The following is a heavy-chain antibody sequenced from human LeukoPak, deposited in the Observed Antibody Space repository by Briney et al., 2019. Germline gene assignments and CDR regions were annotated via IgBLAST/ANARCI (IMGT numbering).Heavy chain of an antibody. Sequence: SETLSLTCTVSGYSISSSYYWGWIRQPPGKGLEWIGSIYHSGSTYYNPSLKSRVTISVDTSKNQFSLKLSSVTAADTAVYYCAKGGERFGSGSYNWFDPWGRGILVTVSS. CDR2: IYHSGST. V-gene: IGHV4-38-2*02. CDR3: AKGGERFGSGSYNWFDP. CDR1: GYSISSSYY. J-gene: IGHJ5*02. D-gene: IGHD3-10*01.